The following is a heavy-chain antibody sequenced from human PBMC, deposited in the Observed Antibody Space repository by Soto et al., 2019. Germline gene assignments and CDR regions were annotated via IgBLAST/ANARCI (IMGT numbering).Heavy chain of an antibody. CDR2: IKSKTDGGTT. V-gene: IGHV3-15*07. CDR1: GFTFSSYS. D-gene: IGHD5-12*01. J-gene: IGHJ4*02. Sequence: GGSLRLSCAASGFTFSSYSMNWVRQAPGKGLEWVGRIKSKTDGGTTDYAAPVKGRFTISRDDSKNTLYLQMNSLKTEDTAVYYCTTIVATIGGAIDYWGQGTLVTVSS. CDR3: TTIVATIGGAIDY.